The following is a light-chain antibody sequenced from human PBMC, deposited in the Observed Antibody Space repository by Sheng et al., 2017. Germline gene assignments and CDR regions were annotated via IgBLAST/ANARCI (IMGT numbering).Light chain of an antibody. J-gene: IGKJ1*01. CDR2: AAS. CDR3: QHYYSNPWT. Sequence: AIRMTQSPSALSASIGDRVTITCRASQYISSYLAWYQQKPGKAPKLLIYAASTLQSGVPSRFSGSGSGTDFTLTISCLQSEDFAIYYCQHYYSNPWTFGQGPRWKSN. V-gene: IGKV1-8*01. CDR1: QYISSY.